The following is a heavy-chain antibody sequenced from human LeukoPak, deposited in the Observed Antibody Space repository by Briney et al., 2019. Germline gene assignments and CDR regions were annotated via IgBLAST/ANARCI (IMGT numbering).Heavy chain of an antibody. CDR2: ISGSGDNT. J-gene: IGHJ4*02. V-gene: IGHV3-23*01. CDR1: GFTFSSYA. CDR3: AKGSYYDSSGSFYFDC. Sequence: GGSLRLSCAASGFTFSSYAMSWVRQAPGRGLEWVSGISGSGDNTYYADSVKGRFTISRDNSKNTLYVQVNSLGTEDTAAYYCAKGSYYDSSGSFYFDCWGQGTLVTVSS. D-gene: IGHD3-22*01.